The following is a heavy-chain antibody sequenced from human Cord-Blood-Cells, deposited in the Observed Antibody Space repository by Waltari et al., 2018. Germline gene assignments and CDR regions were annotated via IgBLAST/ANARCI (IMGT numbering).Heavy chain of an antibody. D-gene: IGHD3-22*01. CDR1: GGTFSSYA. CDR3: ARDSSWKGSSGYYLGFDY. V-gene: IGHV1-69*09. Sequence: QVQLVQSGAEVKKPGSSVKVSCKASGGTFSSYAISWVRQAPGQGLEWMGRIIPILGIANYAQKFQGRVTITADKSTSTAYMELSSLRSEDTAVYYCARDSSWKGSSGYYLGFDYWGQGTLVTVSS. J-gene: IGHJ4*02. CDR2: IIPILGIA.